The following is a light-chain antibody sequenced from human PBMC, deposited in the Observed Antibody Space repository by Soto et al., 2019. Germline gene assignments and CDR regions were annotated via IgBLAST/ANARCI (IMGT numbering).Light chain of an antibody. V-gene: IGKV3-20*01. Sequence: EIVLTQSPGTLSLSPGERATLSCRASQSVSSSYLARYQQKPGQAPRLLIYGASSRATGIPDRFSASGSGTDFTLTISRLEPEDFALYYCQEYGSSPGTFGQGTKLAIK. CDR3: QEYGSSPGT. J-gene: IGKJ2*01. CDR2: GAS. CDR1: QSVSSSY.